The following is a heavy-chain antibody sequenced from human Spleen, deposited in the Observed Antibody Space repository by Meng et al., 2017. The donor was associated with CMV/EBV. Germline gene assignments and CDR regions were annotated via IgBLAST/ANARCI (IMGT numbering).Heavy chain of an antibody. J-gene: IGHJ5*02. V-gene: IGHV1-2*02. Sequence: FTDDTIRRVRQATGQGLEWMGWNDPNRGDTKYAQKLRGRITVTRDTSISTAYMKLSRLRFEDTAMYYCARGDGGFSVSGVAVNWVDPWGQGTLVTVSS. CDR3: ARGDGGFSVSGVAVNWVDP. CDR1: FTDDT. CDR2: NDPNRGDT. D-gene: IGHD3-3*01.